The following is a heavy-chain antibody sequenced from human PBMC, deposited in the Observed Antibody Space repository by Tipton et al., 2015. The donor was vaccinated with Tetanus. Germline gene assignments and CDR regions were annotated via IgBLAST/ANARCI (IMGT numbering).Heavy chain of an antibody. CDR1: GYIFNNYW. D-gene: IGHD2-8*01. J-gene: IGHJ4*02. CDR3: ARAHCTDGVCNFDF. V-gene: IGHV5-51*01. CDR2: IYPGDSDT. Sequence: QLAQSGGEVEKPGESLKISCKGSGYIFNNYWIRWVRQKPGKGLEWMGIIYPGDSDTRYSPSFQGQVTISVDKSINTAYQQWSSLKASDTSMFYCARAHCTDGVCNFDFWGQGALVTVAS.